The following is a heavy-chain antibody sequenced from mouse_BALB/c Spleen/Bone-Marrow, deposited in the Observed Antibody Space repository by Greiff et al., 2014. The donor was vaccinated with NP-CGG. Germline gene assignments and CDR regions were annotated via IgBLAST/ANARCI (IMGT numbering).Heavy chain of an antibody. V-gene: IGHV14-3*02. Sequence: VQLQQSGAELVKPGASVKLSCTASGFNIKDTYMHWVKQRPEQGLEWIGRIDPANGNTKYDPKFQGKATITADTFSNTAYLQLSSLTSEDTAVYYCAPYYYGSSLFAYWGQGTLVTVSA. CDR1: GFNIKDTY. CDR3: APYYYGSSLFAY. J-gene: IGHJ3*01. CDR2: IDPANGNT. D-gene: IGHD1-1*01.